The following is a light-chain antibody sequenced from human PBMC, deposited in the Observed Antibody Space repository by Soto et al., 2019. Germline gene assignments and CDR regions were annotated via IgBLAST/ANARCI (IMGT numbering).Light chain of an antibody. CDR3: SSYTSSSTLEGV. V-gene: IGLV2-14*01. CDR1: SSDVGGYNY. Sequence: QPASVSGSPGQSITISCTGTSSDVGGYNYVSWYQQHPGKAPKLMIYEVSNRPSGVSNRFSGSKSGNTASLTISGLQAEDEADYYCSSYTSSSTLEGVFGTGTKVTVL. CDR2: EVS. J-gene: IGLJ1*01.